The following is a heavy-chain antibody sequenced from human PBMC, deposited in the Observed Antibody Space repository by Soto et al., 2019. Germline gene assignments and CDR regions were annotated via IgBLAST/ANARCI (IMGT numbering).Heavy chain of an antibody. J-gene: IGHJ6*02. D-gene: IGHD3-10*01. CDR1: SGCVNSGGYS. V-gene: IGHV4-30-2*01. CDR3: VRDRGGGSGNYYHSPGMAV. CDR2: IYPNGIT. Sequence: SGSVALGWGVSSGCVNSGGYSWSWIRQPPGNGLEWIGYIYPNGITSHNPSLKSRVTMSVDKSRNQFSLKLRSVTAADTAVYYCVRDRGGGSGNYYHSPGMAVRVQGTTVTVSS.